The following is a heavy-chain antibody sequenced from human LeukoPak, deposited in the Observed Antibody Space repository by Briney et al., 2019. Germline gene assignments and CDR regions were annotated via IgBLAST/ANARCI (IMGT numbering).Heavy chain of an antibody. V-gene: IGHV4-34*01. Sequence: SETLSLTCAVYGRSFSGYYWSWIRQPPGKGLEWIGEINHSGSTNYNPSLKSRVTISVDTSKNQFSLKLSSVTAADTAVYYCARGGYSYGYVDYWGQGTLVTVSS. CDR1: GRSFSGYY. CDR2: INHSGST. CDR3: ARGGYSYGYVDY. J-gene: IGHJ4*02. D-gene: IGHD5-18*01.